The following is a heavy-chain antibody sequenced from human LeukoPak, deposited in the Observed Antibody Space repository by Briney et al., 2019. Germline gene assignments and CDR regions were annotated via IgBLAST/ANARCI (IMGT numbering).Heavy chain of an antibody. V-gene: IGHV3-48*04. CDR2: ISSSSSTI. CDR1: GFTFSSYS. D-gene: IGHD6-19*01. Sequence: GGSLRLSCAASGFTFSSYSMNWVRQAPGKGLEWVSYISSSSSTIYYADSVKGRFTISRDNAKNSLYLQMNSLRAEDTAVYYCARDLEQWLVHGDAFDIWGQGTMVTVSS. CDR3: ARDLEQWLVHGDAFDI. J-gene: IGHJ3*02.